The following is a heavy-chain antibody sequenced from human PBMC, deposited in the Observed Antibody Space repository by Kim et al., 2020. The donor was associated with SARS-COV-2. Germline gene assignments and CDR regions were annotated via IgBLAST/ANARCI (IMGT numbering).Heavy chain of an antibody. V-gene: IGHV3-30-3*01. CDR1: GFTFSSYA. D-gene: IGHD2-15*01. CDR3: ARGGSATTAATSSHWFDP. Sequence: GGSLRLSCAASGFTFSSYAMHWVRQAPGKGLEWVAVISYDGSNKYYADSVKGRFTISRDNSKNTLYLQMNSLRAEDTAVYYCARGGSATTAATSSHWFDPWGQGTLVTVSS. CDR2: ISYDGSNK. J-gene: IGHJ5*02.